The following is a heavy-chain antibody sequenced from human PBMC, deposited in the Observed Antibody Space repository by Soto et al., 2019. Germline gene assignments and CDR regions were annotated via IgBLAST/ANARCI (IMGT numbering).Heavy chain of an antibody. V-gene: IGHV3-30-3*01. J-gene: IGHJ3*02. CDR3: ASTYCGGDCYGDAFDI. CDR1: GFTFSSYA. D-gene: IGHD2-21*02. Sequence: QVQLVESGGGVVQPGRSLRLSCAASGFTFSSYAMHWVRQAPGKGLEWVAVISYDGSNKYYADSVKGRFTISRDNSKNTLYLQMSSMRAEDTAVYYCASTYCGGDCYGDAFDIWGQGTMVTVSS. CDR2: ISYDGSNK.